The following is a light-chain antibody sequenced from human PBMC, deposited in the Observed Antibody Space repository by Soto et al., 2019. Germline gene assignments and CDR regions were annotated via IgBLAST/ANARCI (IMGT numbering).Light chain of an antibody. J-gene: IGKJ4*01. Sequence: EIVLTQSPGTLSLSPGERATLSCRASQSVSSNYLVWYQQKPVQAPRLLVFDASNRATGIPDRFSGSGSGTDFTLTISRLEPEDFAVYYCQQYGSSPLTFGGGTKVEIK. CDR2: DAS. CDR3: QQYGSSPLT. V-gene: IGKV3-20*01. CDR1: QSVSSNY.